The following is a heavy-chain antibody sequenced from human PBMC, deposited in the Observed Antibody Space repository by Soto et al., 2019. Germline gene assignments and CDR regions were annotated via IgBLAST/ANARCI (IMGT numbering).Heavy chain of an antibody. D-gene: IGHD3-22*01. V-gene: IGHV3-15*01. CDR3: TTDLMIVVVITEGY. J-gene: IGHJ4*02. CDR2: IKSKTDGGTT. Sequence: EVQLVESGGGLVKPGGSLRLSCAASGFTFSNAWMSWVRQAPGKGLEWLGRIKSKTDGGTTDYAAPVKGRFTISRDDSKNTLYLQMNSLKTEDTAVYYCTTDLMIVVVITEGYWGQGTLVTVSS. CDR1: GFTFSNAW.